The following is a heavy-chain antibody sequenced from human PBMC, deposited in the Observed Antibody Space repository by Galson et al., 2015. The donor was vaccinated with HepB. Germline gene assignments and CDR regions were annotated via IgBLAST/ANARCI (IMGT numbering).Heavy chain of an antibody. CDR3: ARDLRVARGYSYGYFDY. V-gene: IGHV4-39*07. Sequence: LSLTCTVSGGSISSSSYYWGWIRQPPGKGLEWIGSIYYSGSTYYNPSLKSRVTISVDTSKNQFSLKLSSVTAADTAVYYCARDLRVARGYSYGYFDYWGQGTLVTVSS. D-gene: IGHD5-18*01. J-gene: IGHJ4*02. CDR1: GGSISSSSYY. CDR2: IYYSGST.